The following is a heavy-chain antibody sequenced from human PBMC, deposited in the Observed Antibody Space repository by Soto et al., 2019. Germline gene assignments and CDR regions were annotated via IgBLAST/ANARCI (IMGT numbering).Heavy chain of an antibody. CDR2: IYYSGST. CDR1: GGSVSSGSYY. Sequence: SETLSLTCTVSGGSVSSGSYYWSWIRQPPGKGLEWIGYIYYSGSTNYNPSLKSRVTISVDTSKNQFSLKLSSVTAADTAVYYCAREESSGSYLPSRGLGTLVTVSS. V-gene: IGHV4-61*01. D-gene: IGHD1-26*01. J-gene: IGHJ4*02. CDR3: AREESSGSYLPS.